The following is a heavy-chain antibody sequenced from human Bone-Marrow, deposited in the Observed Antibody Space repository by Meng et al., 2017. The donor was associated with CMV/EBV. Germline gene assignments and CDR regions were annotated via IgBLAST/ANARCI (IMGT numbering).Heavy chain of an antibody. J-gene: IGHJ4*02. CDR2: INSDGSST. D-gene: IGHD2-2*01. CDR3: ARVSCSSTSCYFDY. V-gene: IGHV3-74*01. CDR1: GFTFSNYW. Sequence: GGSLRLSCAASGFTFSNYWMHWVRQAPGKGLVWVSRINSDGSSTSYADSVKGRFTISRDNAKNTLYLQMDSLRAEDTAVYYCARVSCSSTSCYFDYWGQGTLVTVSS.